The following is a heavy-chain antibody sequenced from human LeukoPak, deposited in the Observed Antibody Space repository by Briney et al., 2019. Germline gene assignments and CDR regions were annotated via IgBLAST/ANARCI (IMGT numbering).Heavy chain of an antibody. D-gene: IGHD3-3*01. CDR2: ISAYNGNT. CDR3: ARTFYDFWSGYYIYYMDV. J-gene: IGHJ6*03. V-gene: IGHV1-18*01. CDR1: DYTFTNYG. Sequence: GASVKVSCKASDYTFTNYGISWVRRAPGQGLEWRGWISAYNGNTNYAQNLQGRVTMTTDTSTSTAYMELRSLRSDDTAVYYCARTFYDFWSGYYIYYMDVWGKGTTVTVSS.